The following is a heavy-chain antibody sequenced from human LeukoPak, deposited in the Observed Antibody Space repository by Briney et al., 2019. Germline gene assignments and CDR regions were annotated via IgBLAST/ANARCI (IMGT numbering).Heavy chain of an antibody. V-gene: IGHV3-11*06. CDR3: ARGPYDYVWGSYRSGGTYFDY. J-gene: IGHJ4*02. CDR2: ISSSSSYT. D-gene: IGHD3-16*02. Sequence: GGSLRLSCAASGFTFSDYYMSWIRQAPGKGLEWVSYISSSSSYTNYADSVKGRFTISRDNAKNSLYLQMNSLRAEDTAVYYCARGPYDYVWGSYRSGGTYFDYWGQGTLVTVPS. CDR1: GFTFSDYY.